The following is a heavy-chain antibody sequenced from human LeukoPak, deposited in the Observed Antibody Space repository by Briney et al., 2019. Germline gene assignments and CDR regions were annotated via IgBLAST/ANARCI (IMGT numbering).Heavy chain of an antibody. CDR1: GFTFSSYA. CDR2: IYSKKAGGTT. Sequence: GGSLRLSCAASGFTFSSYAMGWVRQAPGKGLEWVGRIYSKKAGGTTDYAAPVKGRFTISRDDSKNMVYLQLNGLKTEDTAVYYCTTDPRHWGQGTLVTVSS. V-gene: IGHV3-15*01. J-gene: IGHJ4*02. CDR3: TTDPRH.